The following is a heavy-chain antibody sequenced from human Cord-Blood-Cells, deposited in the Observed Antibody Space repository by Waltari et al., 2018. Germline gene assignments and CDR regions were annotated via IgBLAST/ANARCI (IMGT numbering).Heavy chain of an antibody. J-gene: IGHJ4*02. V-gene: IGHV4-39*01. CDR3: ARVGGDIYYDFWSGYYFDY. D-gene: IGHD3-3*01. CDR1: GGSIRSSSYY. Sequence: QLQLQESGPGLVKPSETLSLTCTVSGGSIRSSSYYWGWIRQPPGKGLEWIGSIYYSGSTYYNPSLKSRVTISVDTSKNQFSLKLSSVTAADTAVYYCARVGGDIYYDFWSGYYFDYWGQGTLVTVSS. CDR2: IYYSGST.